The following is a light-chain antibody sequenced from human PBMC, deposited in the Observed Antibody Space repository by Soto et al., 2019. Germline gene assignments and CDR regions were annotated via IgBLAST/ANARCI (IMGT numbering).Light chain of an antibody. CDR1: QSINSN. Sequence: EVLMTQSPATLSVSPGDRATLSCRASQSINSNLAWYQQQPGQAPRLLIYAASTRATAVPDRFSGSGSGTDFTLTISRLEPEDFAVYYCQQFSSYPLTFGGGTKVDIK. J-gene: IGKJ4*01. CDR2: AAS. V-gene: IGKV3-15*01. CDR3: QQFSSYPLT.